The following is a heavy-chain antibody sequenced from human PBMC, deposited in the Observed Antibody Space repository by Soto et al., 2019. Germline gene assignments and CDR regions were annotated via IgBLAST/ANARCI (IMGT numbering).Heavy chain of an antibody. Sequence: QVQLVESGGGVVQPGRSLRLSCAASGFTFSSYGMHWVRQAPGKGLEWVGVIWYDGSNKYYADSVKGRFTISRDNSKNTVYLQMNSRRAEDTAVYSCARDEGAYDDLWSGRDYYYYGMDVWGQGTTVTVSS. CDR2: IWYDGSNK. CDR1: GFTFSSYG. D-gene: IGHD3-3*01. V-gene: IGHV3-33*01. CDR3: ARDEGAYDDLWSGRDYYYYGMDV. J-gene: IGHJ6*02.